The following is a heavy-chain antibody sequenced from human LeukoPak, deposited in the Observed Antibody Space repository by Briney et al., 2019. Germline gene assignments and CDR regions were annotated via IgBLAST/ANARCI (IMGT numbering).Heavy chain of an antibody. CDR3: AHSRTVTTFHFDY. V-gene: IGHV2-5*08. D-gene: IGHD4-17*01. Sequence: TLSLTCTVSGGSISSYYWSWIRQPPGKALEWLALIYWDDDKRYSPSLKSRLTITKDTSKNQVVLTMTNMDPVDTATYYCAHSRTVTTFHFDYWGQGTLVTVSS. CDR1: GGSISSYYW. J-gene: IGHJ4*02. CDR2: IYWDDDK.